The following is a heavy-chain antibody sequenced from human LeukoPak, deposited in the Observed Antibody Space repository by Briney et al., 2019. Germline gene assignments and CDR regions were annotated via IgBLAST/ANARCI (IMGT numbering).Heavy chain of an antibody. CDR2: ISPIFGTA. Sequence: SVKVSCKASGGTFSSYAISWVRQAPGQGLEWMGGISPIFGTANYAQKFQGRVTITADESTSTAYMELSSLRSEDTAVYSCARGTNRITIFGVVTPNYYYYYMDVWGKGTTVTVSS. CDR3: ARGTNRITIFGVVTPNYYYYYMDV. V-gene: IGHV1-69*13. CDR1: GGTFSSYA. D-gene: IGHD3-3*01. J-gene: IGHJ6*03.